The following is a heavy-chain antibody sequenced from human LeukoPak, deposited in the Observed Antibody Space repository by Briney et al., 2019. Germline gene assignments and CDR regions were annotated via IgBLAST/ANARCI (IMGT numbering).Heavy chain of an antibody. CDR2: IASDGSST. CDR1: AFTFSSNW. V-gene: IGHV3-74*01. CDR3: ARGRPHGNDY. J-gene: IGHJ4*02. D-gene: IGHD4-23*01. Sequence: GVSLRLSCAASAFTFSSNWMNWVRQAQGKGLVWVSRIASDGSSTTYADSVKGRFSISRDNAKNTLYLQINSLRFEDTAVYYCARGRPHGNDYWGQGTLVTVSS.